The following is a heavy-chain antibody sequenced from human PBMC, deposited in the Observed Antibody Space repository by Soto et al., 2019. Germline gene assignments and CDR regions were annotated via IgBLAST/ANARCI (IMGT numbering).Heavy chain of an antibody. J-gene: IGHJ4*02. V-gene: IGHV3-23*01. CDR3: AKDATIFGVAILDY. D-gene: IGHD3-3*01. CDR2: ISGSGGST. Sequence: GGFLRLSCAASGFTFSSYAMSWVRQAPGKGLEWVSAISGSGGSTYYADSVKGRFTISRDNSKNTLYLQMNSLRAEDTAVYYCAKDATIFGVAILDYWGQGTLVTVSS. CDR1: GFTFSSYA.